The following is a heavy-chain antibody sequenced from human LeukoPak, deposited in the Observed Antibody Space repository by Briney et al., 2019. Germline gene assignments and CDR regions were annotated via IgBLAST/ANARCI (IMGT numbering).Heavy chain of an antibody. Sequence: PSETLSLTCTVSGGSISSYYWSWIRQPAGKGLEWIGRIHTSGSTDYNPSLKSRVTISVDTSKNQFSLKLSSVAAADTAVYYCAKDSNWNYVSWGQGTLVTVSS. CDR3: AKDSNWNYVS. V-gene: IGHV4-4*07. CDR1: GGSISSYY. J-gene: IGHJ5*02. D-gene: IGHD1-7*01. CDR2: IHTSGST.